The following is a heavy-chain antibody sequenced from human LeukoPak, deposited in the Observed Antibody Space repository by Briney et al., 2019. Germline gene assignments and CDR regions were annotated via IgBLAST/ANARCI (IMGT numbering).Heavy chain of an antibody. Sequence: GGSLRLSCAASGFTFSSYGMHWVRQAPGKGLEWVAVISYDGSNKYYADSVKGRFTISRDNSKNTLYLQMNSLRAEDTAVYYCAKAITMIVVGDYWGQGTLVTVSS. CDR2: ISYDGSNK. J-gene: IGHJ4*02. CDR3: AKAITMIVVGDY. CDR1: GFTFSSYG. D-gene: IGHD3-22*01. V-gene: IGHV3-30*18.